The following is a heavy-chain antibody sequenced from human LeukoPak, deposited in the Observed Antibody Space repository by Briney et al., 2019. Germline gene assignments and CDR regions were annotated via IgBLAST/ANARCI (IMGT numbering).Heavy chain of an antibody. CDR1: GGSISSYY. J-gene: IGHJ4*02. CDR3: ARGSGYSNPFDY. CDR2: IYYSGST. V-gene: IGHV4-59*01. D-gene: IGHD3-22*01. Sequence: PSETLSLTWTVSGGSISSYYWSCIRHPPVKVPEWIGYIYYSGSTNYNPSLKSRVTISVDTSKNQFSLKLSSVTAADTAVYYCARGSGYSNPFDYWGQGTLVTVSS.